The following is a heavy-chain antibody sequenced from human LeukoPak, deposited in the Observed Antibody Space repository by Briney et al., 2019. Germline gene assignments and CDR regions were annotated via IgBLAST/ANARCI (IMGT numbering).Heavy chain of an antibody. CDR2: FYYTGST. V-gene: IGHV4-39*01. J-gene: IGHJ4*02. D-gene: IGHD3-22*01. CDR1: GGSISSSSYF. CDR3: ARSAFKNYYDSSGYVDY. Sequence: SETLSLTCTVFGGSISSSSYFWGWIRQPPGKGLEWTGSFYYTGSTYYNPSLKSRVTISADTSKNQFSLKLSSVTAADTAVYYCARSAFKNYYDSSGYVDYWGQGTLVTVSS.